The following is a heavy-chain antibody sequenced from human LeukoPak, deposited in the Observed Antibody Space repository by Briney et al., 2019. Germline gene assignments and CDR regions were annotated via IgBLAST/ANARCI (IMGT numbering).Heavy chain of an antibody. J-gene: IGHJ3*02. CDR1: GFTFSSYW. CDR3: AREGRPDAFDI. CDR2: IKQDGSEK. V-gene: IGHV3-7*01. Sequence: GGSLRLSCAASGFTFSSYWMSWVRQAPGKGLEWVANIKQDGSEKYYVDSVKGRFTIPRDNAKNSLYLQMNSLRAEDTAVYYCAREGRPDAFDIWGQGTMVTVSS.